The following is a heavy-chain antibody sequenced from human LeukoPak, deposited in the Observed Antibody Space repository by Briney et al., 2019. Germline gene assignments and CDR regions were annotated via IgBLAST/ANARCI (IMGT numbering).Heavy chain of an antibody. V-gene: IGHV3-9*01. CDR3: AKDMAGGDYSGNWLMAY. CDR2: ISWNSNNI. D-gene: IGHD4-23*01. Sequence: PGGSLRLSCAASGFTFDDFAMHWVRQVPGKGLEWVSSISWNSNNIAYAASVKGRLTISRDNAENSLYLQMNSLRTEDTAMYFCAKDMAGGDYSGNWLMAYWGQGTLVTVSS. J-gene: IGHJ4*02. CDR1: GFTFDDFA.